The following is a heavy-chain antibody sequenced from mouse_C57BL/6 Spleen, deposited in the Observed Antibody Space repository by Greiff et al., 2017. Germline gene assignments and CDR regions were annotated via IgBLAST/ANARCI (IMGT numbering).Heavy chain of an antibody. CDR2: INPNNGGT. CDR3: ARWGYYGSSNAMDY. Sequence: VQLKQSGPELVKPGASVKMSCKASGYTFTDYNMHWVKQSHGKSLEWIGYINPNNGGTSYNQKFKGKATLTVNKSSSTAYMELRSLTSEDSAVYYCARWGYYGSSNAMDYWGQGTSVTVSS. CDR1: GYTFTDYN. V-gene: IGHV1-22*01. J-gene: IGHJ4*01. D-gene: IGHD1-1*01.